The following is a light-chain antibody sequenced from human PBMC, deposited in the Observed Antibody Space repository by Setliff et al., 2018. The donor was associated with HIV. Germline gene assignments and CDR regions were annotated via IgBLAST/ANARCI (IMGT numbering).Light chain of an antibody. CDR2: EVS. CDR3: SSYRSSSTLEVV. J-gene: IGLJ1*01. V-gene: IGLV2-14*01. Sequence: QSALTQPASVSGSPGQSITISCTGTSSDVGGYNYVSWYQQHPGTAPKLMIYEVSNRPSGVSNRFSGSKSGNTASLTISGLQAEDEADYYCSSYRSSSTLEVVFGIGTKVTVL. CDR1: SSDVGGYNY.